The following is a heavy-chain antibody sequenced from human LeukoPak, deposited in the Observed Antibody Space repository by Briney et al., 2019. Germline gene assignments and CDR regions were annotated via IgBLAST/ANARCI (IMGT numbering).Heavy chain of an antibody. CDR2: INHSGST. Sequence: SETLSLTCTVSGGSISSYYWSWIRQPPGKGLEWIGEINHSGSTNYNPSLKSRVTISVDTSKNQFSLKLSSVTAADTAVYYCAREISWFRESFDYWGQGTLVTVSS. D-gene: IGHD3-10*01. CDR1: GGSISSYY. CDR3: AREISWFRESFDY. V-gene: IGHV4-34*01. J-gene: IGHJ4*02.